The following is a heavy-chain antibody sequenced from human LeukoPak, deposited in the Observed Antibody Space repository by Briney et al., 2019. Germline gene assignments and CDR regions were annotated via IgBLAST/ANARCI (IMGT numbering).Heavy chain of an antibody. J-gene: IGHJ4*02. V-gene: IGHV3-21*01. D-gene: IGHD5-24*01. CDR1: GFTFSSYS. CDR2: ISSSSSYI. Sequence: GGSLRLSCAASGFTFSSYSMNWVRQAPGKGLEWVSSISSSSSYIYYADSVKGRFTISRDNAKNSLYLQMNSLRAEDTAVYYCARGPRRDGYNPDYWGQGTLVTVSS. CDR3: ARGPRRDGYNPDY.